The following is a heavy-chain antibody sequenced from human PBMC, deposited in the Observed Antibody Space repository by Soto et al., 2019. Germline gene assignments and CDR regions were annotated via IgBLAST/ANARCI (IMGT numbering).Heavy chain of an antibody. V-gene: IGHV5-51*01. CDR1: GYSFTSYW. Sequence: SCKASGYSFTSYWIGWVRQTPGKGLEWMGIIYPGDSDTRYSPSFQGQVTISADKSISTAYLQWSSLKASDTAMYYCARQVGTVVTPAFDYWGQGTLVTVSS. CDR3: ARQVGTVVTPAFDY. D-gene: IGHD2-21*02. CDR2: IYPGDSDT. J-gene: IGHJ4*02.